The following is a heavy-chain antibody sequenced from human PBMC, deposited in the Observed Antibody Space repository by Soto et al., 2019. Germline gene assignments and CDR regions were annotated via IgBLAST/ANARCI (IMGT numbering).Heavy chain of an antibody. Sequence: EVQLVESGGGLVKPGGSLRLSCAASGFTFSSYSMNWVRQAPGKGLEWVSSISGSGGSTYYADSVKGRFTISRDNSKNTLYLQMNSLRAEDTAVYYCAKDHPRVPAVYWGQGTLVTVSS. V-gene: IGHV3-23*04. CDR2: ISGSGGST. CDR1: GFTFSSYS. D-gene: IGHD6-13*01. CDR3: AKDHPRVPAVY. J-gene: IGHJ4*02.